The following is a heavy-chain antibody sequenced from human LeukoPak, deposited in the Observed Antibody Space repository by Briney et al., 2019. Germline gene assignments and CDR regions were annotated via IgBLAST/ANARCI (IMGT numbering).Heavy chain of an antibody. CDR3: ARYIDTTDAFDI. J-gene: IGHJ3*02. Sequence: GGSLRLSCAASGFTFSSYSMNWVRQAPGKGLEWVSSISSSSSYIYYADSVKGRFTISRDNAKNSLYLQMNSLRAEDTAVYYCARYIDTTDAFDIWGQGTMVTVSS. CDR2: ISSSSSYI. CDR1: GFTFSSYS. V-gene: IGHV3-21*01. D-gene: IGHD1-26*01.